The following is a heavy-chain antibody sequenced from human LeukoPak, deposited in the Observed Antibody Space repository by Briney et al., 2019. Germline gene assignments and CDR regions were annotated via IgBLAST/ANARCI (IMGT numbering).Heavy chain of an antibody. CDR2: IWYDGSNK. J-gene: IGHJ4*02. CDR1: GFTFSSYG. CDR3: ARGRSGYYPYYFDY. Sequence: QPGRSLRLSCAASGFTFSSYGMHWVRQAPGKGLEWVAVIWYDGSNKYYADSVKGRFTISRENSKNTLYLQMNSLRAEDTAVYYCARGRSGYYPYYFDYWGQGTLVTVSS. V-gene: IGHV3-33*01. D-gene: IGHD3-22*01.